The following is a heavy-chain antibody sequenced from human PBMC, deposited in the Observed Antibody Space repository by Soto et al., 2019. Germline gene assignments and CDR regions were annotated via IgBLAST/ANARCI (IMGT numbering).Heavy chain of an antibody. J-gene: IGHJ4*02. D-gene: IGHD3-22*01. CDR3: AAALERYYDSSGYSFDY. CDR2: IVVGSGNT. Sequence: SVKVSCKASGFTFNSSAMQWVRQARGQRLEWIGWIVVGSGNTNYAQKFQERVTITRDMSTSTAYMELSSLRSEDTAVYYCAAALERYYDSSGYSFDYRGQGTLVT. CDR1: GFTFNSSA. V-gene: IGHV1-58*02.